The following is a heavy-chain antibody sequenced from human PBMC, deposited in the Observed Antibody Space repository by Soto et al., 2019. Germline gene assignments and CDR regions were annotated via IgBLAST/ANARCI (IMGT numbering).Heavy chain of an antibody. CDR2: ISGSGGST. V-gene: IGHV3-23*01. Sequence: EVQLLESGGGLVQPGGSLRLSCAASGFTFSSYAMNWVRQAPGKGLEWVSGISGSGGSTYYADSVKGRFTISRDNSKNTLYLHMNSLRAEDTVVYYCEKARFGEYFDYGMDVWGQGTTVTVSS. D-gene: IGHD3-10*01. CDR3: EKARFGEYFDYGMDV. J-gene: IGHJ6*02. CDR1: GFTFSSYA.